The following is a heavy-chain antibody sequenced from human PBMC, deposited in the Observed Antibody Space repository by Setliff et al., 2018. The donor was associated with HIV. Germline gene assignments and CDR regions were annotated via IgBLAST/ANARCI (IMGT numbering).Heavy chain of an antibody. CDR2: ISSGGGFI. V-gene: IGHV3-21*01. CDR1: GFSLNDYS. CDR3: ARDSGPYYDYVWGTYRPEYFQH. D-gene: IGHD3-16*02. J-gene: IGHJ1*01. Sequence: NPGGSLRLSCAASGFSLNDYSMNWVRQAPGKGLEWVSCISSGGGFIYYADSVKGRFTISRDTAKNSVYLQMNSLRAEDTAIYYCARDSGPYYDYVWGTYRPEYFQHWGQGTLVTVSS.